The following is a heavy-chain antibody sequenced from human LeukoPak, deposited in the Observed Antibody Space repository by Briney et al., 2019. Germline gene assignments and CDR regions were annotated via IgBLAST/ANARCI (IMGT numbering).Heavy chain of an antibody. CDR2: ISSSGSTI. J-gene: IGHJ4*02. CDR1: GFTFSSYE. Sequence: PGGSLRLSCAASGFTFSSYEMNWVRQASGKGLEWVSYISSSGSTIYYADSAKGRFTISRDNAKNSLYLQMNSLRAEDTAVYYCARGRIAAAGPYFDYWGQGTLVTVSS. D-gene: IGHD6-13*01. V-gene: IGHV3-48*03. CDR3: ARGRIAAAGPYFDY.